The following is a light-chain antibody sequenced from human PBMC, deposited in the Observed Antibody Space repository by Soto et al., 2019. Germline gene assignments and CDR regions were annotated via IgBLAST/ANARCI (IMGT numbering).Light chain of an antibody. V-gene: IGKV3-11*01. CDR3: QQRSNWPAT. Sequence: EIVLTQSPATLSLSPGERATLSCRASQSVSSYSAWYQQKPGQAPRLLIYDASNRATGIPARISGSGSGTDFTLTISSLEPEDFAVYYCQQRSNWPATFGQGTKVEIK. CDR1: QSVSSY. J-gene: IGKJ1*01. CDR2: DAS.